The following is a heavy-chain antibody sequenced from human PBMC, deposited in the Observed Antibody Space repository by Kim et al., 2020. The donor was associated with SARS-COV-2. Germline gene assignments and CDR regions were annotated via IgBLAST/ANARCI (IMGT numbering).Heavy chain of an antibody. J-gene: IGHJ4*02. CDR2: ISGSGGST. CDR1: GFTFSSYA. CDR3: AKGPRGFITMIVVPTYYFDY. D-gene: IGHD3-22*01. Sequence: GGSLRLSCAASGFTFSSYAMSWVRQAPGKGLEWVSAISGSGGSTYYADSVKGRFTISRDNSKNTLYLQMNSLRAEDTAVYYCAKGPRGFITMIVVPTYYFDYWGQGTLVTVSS. V-gene: IGHV3-23*01.